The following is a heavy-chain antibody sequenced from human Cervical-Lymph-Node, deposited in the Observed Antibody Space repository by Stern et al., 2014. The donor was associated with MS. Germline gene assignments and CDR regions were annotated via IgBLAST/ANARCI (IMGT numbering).Heavy chain of an antibody. Sequence: VQLLESGGGVVQPGRSLRLSCAASGFTFSSRGMHWVRQAPGKGLEWLASIWYDGSNRYYADSVKGRFTISRDNSKNTLYLQMNSLRAEDTAVYYCAREGGNTAEYFQHWGQGTLVTVSS. D-gene: IGHD4-23*01. CDR3: AREGGNTAEYFQH. V-gene: IGHV3-33*01. CDR1: GFTFSSRG. J-gene: IGHJ1*01. CDR2: IWYDGSNR.